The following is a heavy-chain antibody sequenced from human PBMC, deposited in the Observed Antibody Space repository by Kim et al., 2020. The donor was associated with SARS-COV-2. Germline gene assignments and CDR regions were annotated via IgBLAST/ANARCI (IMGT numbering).Heavy chain of an antibody. Sequence: GGSLRLSCAASGFTFSSYAFNWVRQAPGKGLEWVSAISVSGTNKYYADSVNGRFTIARDNSKNTLYLQMDRLRDEDTAIYYCVRDGDSSSWYDADYWGQGTLVTVSS. CDR1: GFTFSSYA. CDR3: VRDGDSSSWYDADY. J-gene: IGHJ4*02. D-gene: IGHD6-13*01. V-gene: IGHV3-23*01. CDR2: ISVSGTNK.